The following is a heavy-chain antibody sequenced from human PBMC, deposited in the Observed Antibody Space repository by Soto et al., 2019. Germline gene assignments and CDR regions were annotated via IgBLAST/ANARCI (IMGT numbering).Heavy chain of an antibody. Sequence: GESLKISCKGSGYSFTSYWIGWVRQMPGKGLEWMGIIYPGDSDTRYSPSFQGQVTISADKSISTAYLQWNSLEASDTAFYFRARSPRSSPYFDYWGQGALVTVSS. J-gene: IGHJ4*02. CDR2: IYPGDSDT. V-gene: IGHV5-51*01. D-gene: IGHD6-13*01. CDR3: ARSPRSSPYFDY. CDR1: GYSFTSYW.